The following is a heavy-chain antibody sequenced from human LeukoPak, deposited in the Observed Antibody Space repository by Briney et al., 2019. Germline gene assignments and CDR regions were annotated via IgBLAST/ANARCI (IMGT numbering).Heavy chain of an antibody. J-gene: IGHJ6*02. CDR3: ARRKAVTTIYLYSMDF. Sequence: GESLKISCKASGYPFSTYWIAWVRQMPGKGLEWMGIIYPSDSETRYSPSFQGQVTISVDKSITTAYLQWRSLKASDTATYYCARRKAVTTIYLYSMDFWGHGTTVIVSS. CDR2: IYPSDSET. D-gene: IGHD4-11*01. V-gene: IGHV5-51*01. CDR1: GYPFSTYW.